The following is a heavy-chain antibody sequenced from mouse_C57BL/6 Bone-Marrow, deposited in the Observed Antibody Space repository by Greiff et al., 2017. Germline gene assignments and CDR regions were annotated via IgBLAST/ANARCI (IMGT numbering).Heavy chain of an antibody. Sequence: VNVVESGAELVKPGASVKISCKASGYAFSSYWMNWVKQRPGKGLEWIGQIYPGDGDTNYNGKFKGKATLTADKSSSTAYMQLSSLTSEDSAVYFCARRSYYGAMDYWGQGTSVTVSS. CDR1: GYAFSSYW. CDR3: ARRSYYGAMDY. D-gene: IGHD1-1*01. CDR2: IYPGDGDT. J-gene: IGHJ4*01. V-gene: IGHV1-80*01.